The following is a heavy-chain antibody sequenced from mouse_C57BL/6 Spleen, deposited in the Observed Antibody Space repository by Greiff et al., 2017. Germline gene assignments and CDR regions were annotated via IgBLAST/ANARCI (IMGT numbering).Heavy chain of an antibody. CDR2: IWTGGGT. D-gene: IGHD2-5*01. J-gene: IGHJ2*01. CDR1: GFSLTSYA. Sequence: QVQLQESGPGLVAPSQCLTISCTASGFSLTSYAISWVRQPPGKGLEWLGVIWTGGGTNYNLALKSRLSISKDNTKRQVFLMMNSLQTDDTARYYCAGDYSNYFDYWGQGTTLTVSS. CDR3: AGDYSNYFDY. V-gene: IGHV2-9-1*01.